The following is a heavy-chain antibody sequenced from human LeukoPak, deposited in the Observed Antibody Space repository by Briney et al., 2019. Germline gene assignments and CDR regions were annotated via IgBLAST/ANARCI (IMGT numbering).Heavy chain of an antibody. Sequence: GESLKISCKGSGYSFTSYWIGWVRQMPGKGLEWMGIIYPGDSDTRYSPSFQGQVTISAGKSISTAYLQWSSLKASDTAMYYCAIAPIAAAGSFGNWFDPWGQGTLVTVSS. CDR1: GYSFTSYW. CDR2: IYPGDSDT. CDR3: AIAPIAAAGSFGNWFDP. V-gene: IGHV5-51*01. D-gene: IGHD6-13*01. J-gene: IGHJ5*02.